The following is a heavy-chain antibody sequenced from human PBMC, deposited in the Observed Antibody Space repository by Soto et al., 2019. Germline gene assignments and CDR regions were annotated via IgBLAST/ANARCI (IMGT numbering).Heavy chain of an antibody. D-gene: IGHD2-2*01. Sequence: SETLSLTCTVSGGSISSYYWSWIRQPPGKGLEWIGYIYYSGSTNYNPSLKSRVTISVDTSKNPFSLKLSSVTAADTAVYYCARHFIVVVPAATNYYMDVWGKGTTVTVSS. CDR3: ARHFIVVVPAATNYYMDV. V-gene: IGHV4-59*08. CDR2: IYYSGST. CDR1: GGSISSYY. J-gene: IGHJ6*03.